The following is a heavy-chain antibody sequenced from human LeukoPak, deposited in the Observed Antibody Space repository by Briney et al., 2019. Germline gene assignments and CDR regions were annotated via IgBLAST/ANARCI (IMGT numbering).Heavy chain of an antibody. V-gene: IGHV3-7*04. D-gene: IGHD3-10*01. CDR3: ARDPSRASGSSNDC. CDR1: GFTFSNYW. Sequence: PGGSLRLSCAASGFTFSNYWMTWFRQAPGKGLEWVANINEDGSGKYYVDSVKGRFTISRDNAKNSLNLQMTTLRAEDTAVYYCARDPSRASGSSNDCWGQGTLVIVSS. CDR2: INEDGSGK. J-gene: IGHJ4*02.